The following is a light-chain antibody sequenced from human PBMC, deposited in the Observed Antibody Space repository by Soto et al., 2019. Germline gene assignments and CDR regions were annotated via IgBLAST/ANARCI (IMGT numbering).Light chain of an antibody. CDR1: QSISSY. CDR2: AAS. Sequence: DIQMTQSPSSLSASVGDRVTITCRASQSISSYLNWYQQKPGKAPKLLIYAASSLKSGVPSRCSGSGSGTDFTLTISSLQPEDFATYYCQQSYSTPPEKTFGQGTKVEIK. J-gene: IGKJ1*01. CDR3: QQSYSTPPEKT. V-gene: IGKV1-39*01.